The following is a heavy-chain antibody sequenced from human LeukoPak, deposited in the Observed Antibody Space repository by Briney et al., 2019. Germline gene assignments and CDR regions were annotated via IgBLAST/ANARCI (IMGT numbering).Heavy chain of an antibody. Sequence: SETLSLTCTVSGGSISSSSYYWGWIRQPPGKGLEWIGSIYYSGSTYYNPSLKSRVTISVDTSKNQFSLKLSSVTAADTAVYYCARRSGRIAVAGTVDYWGQGTLVTVSS. CDR3: ARRSGRIAVAGTVDY. CDR1: GGSISSSSYY. D-gene: IGHD6-19*01. J-gene: IGHJ4*02. CDR2: IYYSGST. V-gene: IGHV4-39*07.